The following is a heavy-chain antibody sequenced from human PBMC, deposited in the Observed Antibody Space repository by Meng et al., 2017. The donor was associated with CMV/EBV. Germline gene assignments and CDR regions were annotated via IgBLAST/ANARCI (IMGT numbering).Heavy chain of an antibody. CDR2: IIPFFHTT. J-gene: IGHJ4*02. CDR3: TRGANWGSPFDH. V-gene: IGHV1-69*01. CDR1: GDTSRNYA. D-gene: IGHD7-27*01. Sequence: SGDTSRNYALSWVRQAPGQGLEWMGGIIPFFHTTYYAQKFQDRVIFTSDEDTKTVYMELRSLRSEDTAVYFCTRGANWGSPFDHWGQGALVTVSS.